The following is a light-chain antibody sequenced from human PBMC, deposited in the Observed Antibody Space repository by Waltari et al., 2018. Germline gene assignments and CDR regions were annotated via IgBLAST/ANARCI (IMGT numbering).Light chain of an antibody. J-gene: IGKJ5*01. CDR2: DAS. CDR3: QQRGTWPLT. V-gene: IGKV3-11*01. Sequence: EIVLTQSPATLSLSPGERATLSCRASQSVTSYLAWYQQKPGQAPRLLISDASNRATGIPARFSGSGSGKDFTLTISGLEPEDFAVYYCQQRGTWPLTFGQGTRLEIK. CDR1: QSVTSY.